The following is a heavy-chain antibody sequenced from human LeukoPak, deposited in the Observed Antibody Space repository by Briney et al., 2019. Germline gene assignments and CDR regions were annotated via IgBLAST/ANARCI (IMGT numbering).Heavy chain of an antibody. V-gene: IGHV3-23*01. CDR2: IGGSSGSP. CDR1: GFTFSSYA. D-gene: IGHD6-13*01. Sequence: GGSLRLSCAASGFTFSSYAMRWVRQAPGKGLEWVSSIGGSSGSPYYADSVKGRFTNSRDNSKNTLYLQMNSLRAEDTAVYYCAKGVSSPLYYFDYWGQGTLVTVSS. CDR3: AKGVSSPLYYFDY. J-gene: IGHJ4*02.